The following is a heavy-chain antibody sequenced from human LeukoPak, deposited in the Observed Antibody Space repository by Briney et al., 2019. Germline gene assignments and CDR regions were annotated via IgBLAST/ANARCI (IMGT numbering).Heavy chain of an antibody. J-gene: IGHJ4*02. CDR2: IYYSGST. CDR3: AALTGTTGVFDY. D-gene: IGHD3-10*01. CDR1: GGSISSSSYY. V-gene: IGHV4-39*01. Sequence: SETLSLTCTVSGGSISSSSYYWGWIRQPPGKGLEWIGSIYYSGSTYYNPSLKSRVTISVDTSKNQFSLKLSSVTAADTAVYYCAALTGTTGVFDYWGQGTLVTVSS.